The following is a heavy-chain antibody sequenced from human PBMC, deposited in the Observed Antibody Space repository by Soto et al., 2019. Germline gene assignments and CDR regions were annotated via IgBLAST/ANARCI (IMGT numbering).Heavy chain of an antibody. CDR3: ARPDEGGYSSDQHYYYALDL. CDR1: GGSFSRYS. D-gene: IGHD3-22*01. V-gene: IGHV1-69*01. J-gene: IGHJ6*02. Sequence: QVQLLQSGSEVKKPGSSVKVSCRASGGSFSRYSISWVRQAPGQGLEWMVGIVPIFGTTNYAQKFRDRLTITADESTRTAFMELTTLTSDDTAIYYCARPDEGGYSSDQHYYYALDLWGQGTAVPVTS. CDR2: IVPIFGTT.